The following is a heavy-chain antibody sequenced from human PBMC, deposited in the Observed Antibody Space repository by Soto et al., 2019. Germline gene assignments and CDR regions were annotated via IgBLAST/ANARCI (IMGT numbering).Heavy chain of an antibody. J-gene: IGHJ6*02. Sequence: GESLKISCKGSGYSFTTYWIAWVRQMPGKGLEWMGTVYPYDSGTKYNPSFQGQVRFSVDKSISTAYLQWSSLRASDTAVYYCARRPSEFYAMDVWGQGTTVTVSS. V-gene: IGHV5-51*01. CDR3: ARRPSEFYAMDV. D-gene: IGHD3-10*01. CDR1: GYSFTTYW. CDR2: VYPYDSGT.